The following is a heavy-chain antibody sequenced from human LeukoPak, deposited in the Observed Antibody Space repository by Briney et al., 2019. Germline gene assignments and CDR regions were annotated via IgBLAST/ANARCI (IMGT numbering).Heavy chain of an antibody. V-gene: IGHV3-73*01. CDR1: GFIFSDSA. J-gene: IGHJ6*03. D-gene: IGHD3-22*01. Sequence: GGSLRLSCAASGFIFSDSAIHWVRQASGKGLGWVGRIRSKANSYATAYAASVKGRFTISRDDSKNTAYLQMNSLKTEDTAVYYCTRRVVDSSGYYYDYYYMDVWGKGTTVTVSS. CDR3: TRRVVDSSGYYYDYYYMDV. CDR2: IRSKANSYAT.